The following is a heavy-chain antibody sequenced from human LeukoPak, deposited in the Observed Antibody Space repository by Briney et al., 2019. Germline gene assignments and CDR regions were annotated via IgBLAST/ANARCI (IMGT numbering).Heavy chain of an antibody. J-gene: IGHJ4*02. CDR3: AREAREYEGSGYQYGN. Sequence: PSETLSLTCTVSGAPFSGYYWGWIRHAAGTGPEWIGRIYTNGRPDYNPSLRSRVTISVDTSKNQFSLKLSSMTAADTAVYYCAREAREYEGSGYQYGNWGQGTLVTVSS. CDR1: GAPFSGYY. D-gene: IGHD3-22*01. CDR2: IYTNGRP. V-gene: IGHV4-4*07.